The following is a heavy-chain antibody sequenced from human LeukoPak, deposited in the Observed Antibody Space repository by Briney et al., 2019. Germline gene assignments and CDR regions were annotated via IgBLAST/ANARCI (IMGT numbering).Heavy chain of an antibody. CDR3: AKAAVYSKRWTPFDD. J-gene: IGHJ4*02. CDR2: MAGDGSNI. CDR1: GFTFSSYG. V-gene: IGHV3-30*02. Sequence: GGSLRLSCAASGFTFSSYGMHWVRQAPGKGLEWVALMAGDGSNIYYADSVKGRFTISRDNSKNTVYLQMNSLRPEDTAVYYCAKAAVYSKRWTPFDDWGRGTLVTVSS. D-gene: IGHD1-26*01.